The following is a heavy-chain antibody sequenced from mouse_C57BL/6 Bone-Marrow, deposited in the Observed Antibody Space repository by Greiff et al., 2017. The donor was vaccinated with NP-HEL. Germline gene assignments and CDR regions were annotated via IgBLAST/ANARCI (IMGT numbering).Heavy chain of an antibody. J-gene: IGHJ3*01. Sequence: VQLQQSGAELARPGASVQMSCMASGYTFTSYTMHWVQQRPGQGLEWIGYINPSRGYTKYNQKFKAKATLTADKSSSTAYMQLSSLTSEDYAVYYCARNCGSSLAYWGQGTPVTVSA. CDR1: GYTFTSYT. CDR2: INPSRGYT. V-gene: IGHV1-4*01. CDR3: ARNCGSSLAY. D-gene: IGHD1-1*01.